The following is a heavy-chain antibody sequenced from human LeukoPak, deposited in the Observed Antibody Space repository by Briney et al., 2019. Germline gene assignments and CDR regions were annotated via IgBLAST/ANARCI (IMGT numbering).Heavy chain of an antibody. CDR3: ARGQGLLSGY. J-gene: IGHJ4*02. CDR1: GYTFTSYY. Sequence: ASVKVSCKASGYTFTSYYMHWVRQAPGQGLEWMGIINPSGGNTGYAQKFQGRVTMTRNTSISTAYMELSSLRSEDTAVYYCARGQGLLSGYWGQGTLVTVSS. CDR2: INPSGGNT. V-gene: IGHV1-46*01. D-gene: IGHD6-25*01.